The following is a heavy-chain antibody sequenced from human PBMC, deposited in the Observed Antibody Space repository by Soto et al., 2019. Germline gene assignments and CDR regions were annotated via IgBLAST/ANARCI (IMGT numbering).Heavy chain of an antibody. CDR3: ARRSYSGAGDC. Sequence: PGGSLRLSCVASGFSFGHYWMSWVCQAPGKGLEWVANIKQDGSEKNYVDSMKGRFTIYRDNAKNSVYLQMNSLRAEDTAVYYCARRSYSGAGDCWGQGTLVTVSS. V-gene: IGHV3-7*01. CDR1: GFSFGHYW. D-gene: IGHD2-15*01. CDR2: IKQDGSEK. J-gene: IGHJ4*02.